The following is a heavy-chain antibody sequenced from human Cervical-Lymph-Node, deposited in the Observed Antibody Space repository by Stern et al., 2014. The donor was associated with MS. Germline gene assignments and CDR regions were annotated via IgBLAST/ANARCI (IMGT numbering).Heavy chain of an antibody. CDR3: ARTPDWYFDL. Sequence: QVQLVQSGAEAKKPGASVKGSCKASGYTFTSYGISWVRQAPGQGLEWMVWIRAYNGNTNYAQKLQGRVTMTTDPTTSTAYMELRSLRSDDTAVYYCARTPDWYFDLWGRGTLVTVSS. CDR2: IRAYNGNT. V-gene: IGHV1-18*01. J-gene: IGHJ2*01. CDR1: GYTFTSYG.